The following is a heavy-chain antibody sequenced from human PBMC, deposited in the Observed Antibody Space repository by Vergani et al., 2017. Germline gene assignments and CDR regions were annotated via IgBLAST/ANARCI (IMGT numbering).Heavy chain of an antibody. Sequence: QVQLVQSGAEVKKPGSSVKVSCKASGGTFSSYTISWVRQAPGQGLEWMGRIIPILGIANYAQKFQGRVTSTADKSTSTAYMELSSLRSEATAEYYCARDRGNSGDYNFDYWGQGTLVTVSS. CDR1: GGTFSSYT. D-gene: IGHD1-26*01. J-gene: IGHJ4*02. CDR3: ARDRGNSGDYNFDY. CDR2: IIPILGIA. V-gene: IGHV1-69*08.